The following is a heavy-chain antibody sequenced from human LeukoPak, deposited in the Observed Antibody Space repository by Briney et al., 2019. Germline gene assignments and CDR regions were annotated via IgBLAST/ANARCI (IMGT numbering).Heavy chain of an antibody. D-gene: IGHD6-19*01. CDR3: AKGDSSGWWNYYYYMDV. CDR1: GFTFSDYY. J-gene: IGHJ6*03. V-gene: IGHV3-11*01. Sequence: GGSLRLSCAASGFTFSDYYMSWIRQAPGKGLEWVSYMSSSGSTIYYADSVKGRFTISRDNAKNSLYLQMNSLRAEDTAVYYCAKGDSSGWWNYYYYMDVWGKGTTVTISS. CDR2: MSSSGSTI.